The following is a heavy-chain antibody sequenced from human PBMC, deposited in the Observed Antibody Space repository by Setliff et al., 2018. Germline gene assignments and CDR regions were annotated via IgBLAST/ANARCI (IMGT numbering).Heavy chain of an antibody. CDR2: ISTYNGKT. J-gene: IGHJ3*02. D-gene: IGHD3-22*01. CDR1: GYIFTSYG. Sequence: ASVKVSCKASGYIFTSYGFSWVRQAPGQGLEWMGWISTYNGKTNYAQKFQGRVTMTTDTSTSTAYMELRSLRSDDTAVYYCARALDYPYYYDSSGRDAFDIWGQGTMVTVSS. V-gene: IGHV1-18*01. CDR3: ARALDYPYYYDSSGRDAFDI.